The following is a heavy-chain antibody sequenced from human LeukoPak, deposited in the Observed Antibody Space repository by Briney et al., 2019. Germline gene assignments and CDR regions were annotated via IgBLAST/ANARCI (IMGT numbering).Heavy chain of an antibody. J-gene: IGHJ4*02. V-gene: IGHV1-2*02. CDR1: GYTFTGYY. D-gene: IGHD3-10*01. CDR3: ARGYGSGSYSPYSSGWYPYYFDY. CDR2: INPNSGGT. Sequence: ASVKVSCKASGYTFTGYYMHWVRQAPGQGLEWMGWINPNSGGTNYAKKFQGRVTMTRDTSISTAYMELSRLRSDDTAVYYCARGYGSGSYSPYSSGWYPYYFDYWGQGTLVTVSS.